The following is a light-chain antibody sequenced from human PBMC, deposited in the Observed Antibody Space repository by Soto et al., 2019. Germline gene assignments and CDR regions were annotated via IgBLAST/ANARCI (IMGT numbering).Light chain of an antibody. CDR2: TAS. CDR3: QQSDSAPVT. J-gene: IGKJ2*01. V-gene: IGKV1-39*01. Sequence: DIQMTQSPSSLSASVGDRVAITCRASQSIGTSLNWYQHIPGKAARLLIYTASSLLSGVPSRFSGSGSGTHFILTINSLQPEDFATYYCQQSDSAPVTFGQGTNLEIK. CDR1: QSIGTS.